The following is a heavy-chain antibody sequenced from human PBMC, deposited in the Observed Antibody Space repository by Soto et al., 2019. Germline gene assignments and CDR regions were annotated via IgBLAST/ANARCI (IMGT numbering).Heavy chain of an antibody. D-gene: IGHD5-12*01. J-gene: IGHJ6*02. Sequence: SGGSLRLSCAASGFTFSHYWMTWVRQAPGKGLEWVANINQDESETYFVNSVKGRFTISRDNARNSLYLQLNSLRSEDTAVYFCARGEDGGYDSSYHYYAMDVWGQGTTVTVSS. V-gene: IGHV3-7*04. CDR1: GFTFSHYW. CDR3: ARGEDGGYDSSYHYYAMDV. CDR2: INQDESET.